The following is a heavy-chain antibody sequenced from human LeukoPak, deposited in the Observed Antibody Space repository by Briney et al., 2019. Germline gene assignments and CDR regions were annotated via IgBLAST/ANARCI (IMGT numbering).Heavy chain of an antibody. Sequence: ASVKVSCKASGYTFTSYGISWVRQAPGQGLEWMGWISAYNGNTNYAQKLQGRVTMATDTSTSTAYMELRSLRSDDTAVYYCARDLGYSGYDLPVDWGQGTLVTVSS. CDR1: GYTFTSYG. CDR2: ISAYNGNT. CDR3: ARDLGYSGYDLPVD. V-gene: IGHV1-18*01. D-gene: IGHD5-12*01. J-gene: IGHJ4*02.